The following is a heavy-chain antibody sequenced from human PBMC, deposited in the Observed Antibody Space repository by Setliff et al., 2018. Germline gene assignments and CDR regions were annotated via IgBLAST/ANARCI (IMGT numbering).Heavy chain of an antibody. D-gene: IGHD2-15*01. CDR3: ARHKVVVAATKHYYYYGMDV. CDR1: GGSFSGYY. CDR2: INHSGST. V-gene: IGHV4-34*01. J-gene: IGHJ6*02. Sequence: LSLTCAVYGGSFSGYYWSWIRQPPGKGLEWIGEINHSGSTNYNPSLKSRVTISVDTSKNQFSLKLSSVTAADTAVYYCARHKVVVAATKHYYYYGMDVWGQGTTVTVSS.